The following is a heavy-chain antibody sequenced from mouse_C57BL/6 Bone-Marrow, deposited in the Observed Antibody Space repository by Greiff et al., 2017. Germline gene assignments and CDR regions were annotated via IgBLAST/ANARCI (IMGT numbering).Heavy chain of an antibody. Sequence: QVQLQQSGPELVKPGASVKISCKASGYTFTDYYINWVKQRPGQGLEWIGWIFPGSGSTYYNEKFKGKATLTVDKSSSTAYMLRSSLTSEDSAVYFCARDGLRWFAYWGQGTLVTVSA. CDR2: IFPGSGST. CDR3: ARDGLRWFAY. CDR1: GYTFTDYY. D-gene: IGHD3-1*01. V-gene: IGHV1-75*01. J-gene: IGHJ3*01.